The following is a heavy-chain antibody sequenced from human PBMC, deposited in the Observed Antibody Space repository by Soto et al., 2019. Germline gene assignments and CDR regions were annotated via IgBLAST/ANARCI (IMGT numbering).Heavy chain of an antibody. Sequence: ASVKVSCKASGYTFASNGISWVRQAPGQGLEWIGWISTYKGNTNYAQNLQGRVTLTRDTSTDTVYMEMGSLKSDDTAVYYCARDRAHGLDIWGQGTMVTVSS. CDR3: ARDRAHGLDI. CDR2: ISTYKGNT. V-gene: IGHV1-18*01. J-gene: IGHJ3*02. CDR1: GYTFASNG.